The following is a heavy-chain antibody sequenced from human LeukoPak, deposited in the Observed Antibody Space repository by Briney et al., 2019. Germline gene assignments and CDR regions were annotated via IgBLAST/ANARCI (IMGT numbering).Heavy chain of an antibody. D-gene: IGHD1-26*01. CDR1: GFTFSSYE. CDR2: ISSSGSTI. CDR3: AGSMGSGY. V-gene: IGHV3-48*03. J-gene: IGHJ4*02. Sequence: GGSLRLSCAASGFTFSSYEMNWVRQAPGKGLEWVSYISSSGSTIYYADSVKGRFTISRDSGNNSLYLQLNSLRAEDTAVYYCAGSMGSGYWGQGTLVTVSS.